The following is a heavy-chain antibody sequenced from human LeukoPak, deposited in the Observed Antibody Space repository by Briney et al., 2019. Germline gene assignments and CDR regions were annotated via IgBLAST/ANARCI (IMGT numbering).Heavy chain of an antibody. Sequence: GGSLRLSCAASGFTFSSYGMHWVRQAPGKGLEWMAAISYDGSNQYYADSVKGRFSISRDNAKNTVYLQMNSLGAEDTAVYYCAKGEQYSSAWYHFSGDYWGQGTLVTVYS. CDR2: ISYDGSNQ. D-gene: IGHD6-19*01. J-gene: IGHJ4*02. CDR3: AKGEQYSSAWYHFSGDY. CDR1: GFTFSSYG. V-gene: IGHV3-30*18.